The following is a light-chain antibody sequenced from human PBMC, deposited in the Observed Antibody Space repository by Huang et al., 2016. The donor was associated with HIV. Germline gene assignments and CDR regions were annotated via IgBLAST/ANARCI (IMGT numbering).Light chain of an antibody. V-gene: IGKV3-15*01. Sequence: EVVMTQSPATLSVSPGERAILSYRASQDVNNNVAWYQQKPGQAPRLLIYDASTRATGIPVRFSDSGSGTEFTLTISSLQSEDFAVYYCQQYNRWPPLTFGGGTKVEIK. CDR2: DAS. CDR1: QDVNNN. CDR3: QQYNRWPPLT. J-gene: IGKJ4*01.